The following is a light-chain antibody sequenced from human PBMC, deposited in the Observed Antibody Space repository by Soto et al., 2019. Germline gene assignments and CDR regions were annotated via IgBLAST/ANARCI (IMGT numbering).Light chain of an antibody. V-gene: IGLV2-14*01. CDR3: SSYTSSTTLSVV. CDR1: SSDVGGYNY. J-gene: IGLJ2*01. Sequence: QSALTQPASVSGSPGQSITISCTGTSSDVGGYNYVSWYQQHPGKAPKLMIYGVTNRPSGVSNRFSGSKSGNTASLTISGLQVEDEADYYCSSYTSSTTLSVVFGGGTKVTVL. CDR2: GVT.